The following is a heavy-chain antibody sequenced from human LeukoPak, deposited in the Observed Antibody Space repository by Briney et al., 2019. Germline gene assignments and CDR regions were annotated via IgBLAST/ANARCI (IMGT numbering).Heavy chain of an antibody. V-gene: IGHV3-64*01. J-gene: IGHJ3*02. CDR1: GFTFSSYA. D-gene: IGHD3-10*01. CDR3: ARPVRGVIDDAFDI. CDR2: ISSNGGST. Sequence: GGSLRLSCAASGFTFSSYAMHWVRQAPGKGLEYVSAISSNGGSTYYANSVKGRFTISRDNSKNTLYLQMGSLRAEDMAVYYCARPVRGVIDDAFDIWGQGTMVTVSS.